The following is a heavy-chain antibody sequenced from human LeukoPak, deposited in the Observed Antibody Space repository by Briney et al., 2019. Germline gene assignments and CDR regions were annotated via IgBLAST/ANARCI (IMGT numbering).Heavy chain of an antibody. CDR1: GYTFTGYY. J-gene: IGHJ4*02. CDR3: ARDHLSIAVAGTFDY. Sequence: ASVKVSCKASGYTFTGYYMHWVRQAPGQGLEWMGWINPNSGGTNYAQKFQGRVTMTRDTSISTAYMELSRLRSDDTAVYYCARDHLSIAVAGTFDYWGQGTLVTVSS. CDR2: INPNSGGT. D-gene: IGHD6-19*01. V-gene: IGHV1-2*02.